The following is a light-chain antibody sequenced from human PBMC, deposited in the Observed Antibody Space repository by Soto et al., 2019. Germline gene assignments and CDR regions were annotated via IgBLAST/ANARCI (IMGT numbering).Light chain of an antibody. Sequence: DIVMTQSPDSLAVSLGERATINCKSSQSVLYSSNNKNYLAWYQQKPGQPHKLLIYWASTRASGVPDRCSGSGSGTDFTLTTSSLQAEDVSFYYCQQYYSTPTWTFGQGTKVEIK. CDR2: WAS. CDR1: QSVLYSSNNKNY. V-gene: IGKV4-1*01. J-gene: IGKJ1*01. CDR3: QQYYSTPTWT.